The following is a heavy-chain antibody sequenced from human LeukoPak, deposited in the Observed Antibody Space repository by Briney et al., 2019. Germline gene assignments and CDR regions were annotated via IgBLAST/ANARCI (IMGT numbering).Heavy chain of an antibody. CDR3: ARLIVVPAARDFDH. CDR1: GFTFSSYA. D-gene: IGHD2-2*01. J-gene: IGHJ4*02. V-gene: IGHV3-30*04. Sequence: GRSLRLSCAAYGFTFSSYAMHWVRQAPGKGLEWVAVISYDGSNKYYADSVKGRFTISRDNSKNTLYLQMNSLRAEDTAVYYCARLIVVPAARDFDHWGQGTLVTVSS. CDR2: ISYDGSNK.